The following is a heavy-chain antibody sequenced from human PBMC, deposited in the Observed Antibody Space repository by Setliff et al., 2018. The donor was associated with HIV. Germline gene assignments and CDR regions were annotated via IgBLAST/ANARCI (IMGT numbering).Heavy chain of an antibody. Sequence: GESLKISCQASGYSFTNYWIGWVRQMPGKGLEWIGVIHPGDFDTRYGPSFQGQVFISADRSITTAYLQWDSLKASDTAMYYCTRRRRAPGIEDLEAYWGQGTLVTVSS. CDR2: IHPGDFDT. CDR1: GYSFTNYW. J-gene: IGHJ4*02. CDR3: TRRRRAPGIEDLEAY. D-gene: IGHD1-26*01. V-gene: IGHV5-51*01.